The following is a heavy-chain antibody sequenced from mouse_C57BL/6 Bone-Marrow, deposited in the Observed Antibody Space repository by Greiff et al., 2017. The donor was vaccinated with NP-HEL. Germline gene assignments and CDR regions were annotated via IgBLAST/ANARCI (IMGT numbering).Heavy chain of an antibody. CDR1: GYTFTDYN. Sequence: VQLKESGPELVKPGASVKMSCKASGYTFTDYNMHWVKQSHGKSLEWIGYINPNNGGTSYNQKFKGKATLTVNKSSSTAYMELRSLTSEDSAVYYCARGWVTTVVAPPAWFAYWGQGTLVTVSA. CDR2: INPNNGGT. V-gene: IGHV1-22*01. CDR3: ARGWVTTVVAPPAWFAY. D-gene: IGHD1-1*01. J-gene: IGHJ3*01.